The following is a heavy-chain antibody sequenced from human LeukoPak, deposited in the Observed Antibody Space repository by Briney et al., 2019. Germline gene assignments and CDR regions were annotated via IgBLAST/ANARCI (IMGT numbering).Heavy chain of an antibody. V-gene: IGHV3-30*03. Sequence: GGSLRLFCTASGFTFSSYGMHWVRQAPGKGLEWVAVISYDGSNKYYADSVKGRFTISRDNSKNTLYLQMNSLRAEDTAVYYCASPRRGYWGQGTLVTVSS. J-gene: IGHJ4*02. D-gene: IGHD3-16*01. CDR1: GFTFSSYG. CDR2: ISYDGSNK. CDR3: ASPRRGY.